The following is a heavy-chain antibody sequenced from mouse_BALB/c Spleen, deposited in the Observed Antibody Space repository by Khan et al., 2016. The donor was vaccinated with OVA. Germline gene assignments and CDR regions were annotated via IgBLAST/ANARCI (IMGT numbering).Heavy chain of an antibody. CDR2: INTHSGVP. V-gene: IGHV9-4*02. Sequence: QIQLVQSGPELKKPGETVRISCKASGYTFTTAGMQWVQQMPGKGLKWIGWINTHSGVPKYAEDFKGRFAFTLETSASTVYLQISNLKNEDTATFSCASSDCSRAMDYWGQGTSVTVSS. CDR1: GYTFTTAG. J-gene: IGHJ4*01. D-gene: IGHD3-1*01. CDR3: ASSDCSRAMDY.